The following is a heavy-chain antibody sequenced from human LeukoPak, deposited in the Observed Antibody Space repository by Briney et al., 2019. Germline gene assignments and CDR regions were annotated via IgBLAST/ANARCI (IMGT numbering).Heavy chain of an antibody. CDR1: GGTFNSYA. CDR2: ITAIFRTA. D-gene: IGHD3-22*01. V-gene: IGHV1-69*13. Sequence: ASVTVSCTTSGGTFNSYAISWVRQAPGQGLEWMGGITAIFRTANCAQKFQGRATITADEFMSTVYMELSSLRSEDTAVYYCARHSGYHSTMYLDYWGQGTLVTVSS. J-gene: IGHJ4*02. CDR3: ARHSGYHSTMYLDY.